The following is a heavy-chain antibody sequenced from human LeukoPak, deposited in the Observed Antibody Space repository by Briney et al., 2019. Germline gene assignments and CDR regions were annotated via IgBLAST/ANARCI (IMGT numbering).Heavy chain of an antibody. CDR3: ARSLRIVGGTLAFDI. J-gene: IGHJ3*02. CDR2: IYYSGST. D-gene: IGHD2-21*02. CDR1: GGSISSGDYY. Sequence: SETLSLTCTVSGGSISSGDYYWSWIRQPPGKGLEWIGYIYYSGSTYYNPSLKSRVTISVDTSKNQFSLKLSSVTAADTAVYYCARSLRIVGGTLAFDIWGQGTMVTVSS. V-gene: IGHV4-30-4*08.